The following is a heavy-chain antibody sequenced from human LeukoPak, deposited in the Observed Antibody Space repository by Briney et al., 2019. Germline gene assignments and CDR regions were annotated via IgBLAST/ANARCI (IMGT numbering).Heavy chain of an antibody. CDR3: ARLRYSSSWYPGGDYYYYMDV. J-gene: IGHJ6*03. D-gene: IGHD6-13*01. V-gene: IGHV1-8*01. CDR2: MNPNSGNT. CDR1: GYTFTSYD. Sequence: GASVKVSCKASGYTFTSYDINWVRQATGQGLEWMGWMNPNSGNTGYAQKFQGRVTMTRNTSISTAYMELSSLRSEDTAVYYCARLRYSSSWYPGGDYYYYMDVWGKGTTVTVSS.